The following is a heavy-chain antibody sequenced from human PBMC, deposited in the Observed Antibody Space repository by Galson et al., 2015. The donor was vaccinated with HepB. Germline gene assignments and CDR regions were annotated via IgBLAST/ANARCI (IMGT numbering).Heavy chain of an antibody. V-gene: IGHV3-66*01. J-gene: IGHJ4*02. Sequence: SLRLSCAASGFTVSSNYMSWVRQAPGKGLEWVSVIYSGDSTYYADSVKGRFTISRDNSKNTLYLQMNSLRAEDTAVYYCAIKYYYDSSGYYPLGYWGQGTLVTVSS. CDR3: AIKYYYDSSGYYPLGY. D-gene: IGHD3-22*01. CDR2: IYSGDST. CDR1: GFTVSSNY.